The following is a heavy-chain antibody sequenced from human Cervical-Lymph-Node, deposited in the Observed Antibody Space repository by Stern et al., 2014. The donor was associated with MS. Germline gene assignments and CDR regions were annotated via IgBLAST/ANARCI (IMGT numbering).Heavy chain of an antibody. CDR3: ARGGELGEFDY. D-gene: IGHD7-27*01. V-gene: IGHV1-8*02. CDR2: MNPNSGNS. Sequence: VQLVESGAEVKKPGASVKVSCKASGYTFTSYDINWVRQATGQGLAWMGWMNPNSGNSGYAQKLQGRVTMTWHTPTSTAYMEMSSLRSEDTAVYYCARGGELGEFDYWGQGTLVTVSS. J-gene: IGHJ4*02. CDR1: GYTFTSYD.